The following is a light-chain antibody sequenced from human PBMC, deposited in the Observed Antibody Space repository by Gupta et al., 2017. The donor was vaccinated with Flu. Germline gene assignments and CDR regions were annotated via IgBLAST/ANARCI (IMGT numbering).Light chain of an antibody. Sequence: QSALTQPASVSGSPGQSITISCTGTSSDVGAYNYVSWSQQHPGKAPKVMIFEVSNRPSGGSNRFSGSKSGNTASLTISGRQAEDEADYYCSAYTSSSTRVFGTGTKVTVL. V-gene: IGLV2-14*01. CDR3: SAYTSSSTRV. CDR1: SSDVGAYNY. CDR2: EVS. J-gene: IGLJ1*01.